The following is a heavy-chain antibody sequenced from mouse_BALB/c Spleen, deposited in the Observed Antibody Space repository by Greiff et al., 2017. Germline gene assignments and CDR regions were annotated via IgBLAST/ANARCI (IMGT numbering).Heavy chain of an antibody. CDR3: ARCEYGKYYYAMDY. CDR1: GYTFTDYN. J-gene: IGHJ4*01. Sequence: DVQLVESGPELVKPGASVKISCKASGYTFTDYNMHWVKQSHGKSLEWIGYIYPYNGGTGYNQKFKSKATLTVDNSSSTAYMELRSLTSEDSAVYYCARCEYGKYYYAMDYWGQGTSVTVSS. CDR2: IYPYNGGT. D-gene: IGHD2-10*02. V-gene: IGHV1S29*02.